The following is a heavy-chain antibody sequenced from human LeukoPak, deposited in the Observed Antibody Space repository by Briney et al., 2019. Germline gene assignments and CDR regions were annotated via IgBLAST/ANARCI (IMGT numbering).Heavy chain of an antibody. CDR3: ARDRGYYYYMDV. CDR2: ISYSGST. J-gene: IGHJ6*03. Sequence: SETLSLTCTVSGGSISSSSYYWGWIRQPPGKGLEWIGSISYSGSTYYNPSLKSRVTISVDTSKNQFSLKLSSVTAADTAVYYCARDRGYYYYMDVWGKGTTVTVSS. V-gene: IGHV4-39*07. CDR1: GGSISSSSYY.